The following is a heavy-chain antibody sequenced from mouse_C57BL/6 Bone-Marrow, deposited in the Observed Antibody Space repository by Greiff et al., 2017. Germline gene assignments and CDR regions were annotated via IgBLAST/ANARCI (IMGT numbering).Heavy chain of an antibody. D-gene: IGHD1-1*01. CDR3: TWDYGSSLDY. V-gene: IGHV14-4*01. Sequence: LVESGAELVRPGASVKLSCTASGFNIKDDYMHWVKQRPEQGLEWIGWIDPENGDTAYASKFQGKATITADTSSNTAYLQLSSLTSEDTAVYYCTWDYGSSLDYWGQGTTLTVSS. J-gene: IGHJ2*01. CDR1: GFNIKDDY. CDR2: IDPENGDT.